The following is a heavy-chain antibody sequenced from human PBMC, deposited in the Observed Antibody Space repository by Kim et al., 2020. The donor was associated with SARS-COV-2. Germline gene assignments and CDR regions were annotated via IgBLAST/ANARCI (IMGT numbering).Heavy chain of an antibody. CDR3: ARDRYVVVTAAFEFGNWFDP. Sequence: GGSLRLSCAASGFTFSSYWMHWVRQAPGKGLVWVSRINSDGSSTSYADSVKGRFTISRDNAKNTLYLQMNSLRAEDTAVYYCARDRYVVVTAAFEFGNWFDPWGQGTLVTVSS. D-gene: IGHD2-21*02. V-gene: IGHV3-74*01. CDR1: GFTFSSYW. CDR2: INSDGSST. J-gene: IGHJ5*02.